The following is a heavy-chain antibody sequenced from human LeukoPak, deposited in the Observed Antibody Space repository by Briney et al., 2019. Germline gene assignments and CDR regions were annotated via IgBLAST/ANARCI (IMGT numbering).Heavy chain of an antibody. CDR1: GFTFSSYE. J-gene: IGHJ4*02. Sequence: GGSLRLSCAASGFTFSSYEMNWVRQAPGKGLEWVSYISSSGSTIYYADSVKGRFTISRDNAKNSLYLQMNSLRAEDTAVHYCARDPPYHGSPGFDYWGQGTLVTVSS. CDR2: ISSSGSTI. D-gene: IGHD3-10*01. CDR3: ARDPPYHGSPGFDY. V-gene: IGHV3-48*03.